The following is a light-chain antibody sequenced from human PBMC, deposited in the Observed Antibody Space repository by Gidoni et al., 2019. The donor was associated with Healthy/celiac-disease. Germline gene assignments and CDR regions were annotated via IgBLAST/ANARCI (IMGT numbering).Light chain of an antibody. CDR2: EGS. CDR3: CSYAGSSTYVV. CDR1: SSDVGSYNL. Sequence: QSALTQPASVSGSPGQSITISCTGTSSDVGSYNLVSWYQQHPGKAPKLMIDEGSKRPSGVSNRFSGSKSGNTASLTISGLQAEDEADDYGCSYAGSSTYVVFGGGTKLTVL. J-gene: IGLJ2*01. V-gene: IGLV2-23*01.